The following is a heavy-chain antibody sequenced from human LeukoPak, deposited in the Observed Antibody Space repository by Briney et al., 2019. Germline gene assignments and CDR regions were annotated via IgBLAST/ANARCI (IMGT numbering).Heavy chain of an antibody. J-gene: IGHJ4*02. CDR2: ISSSSSYI. Sequence: GGPLRLSCAASGFTFSSYAMSWVRQAPGKGLECVSSISSSSSYIYYADSVKGRFTISRDNAKNSLYLQMNSLRAEDTAVYYCARDKNSGYGPYFDYWGQGTLVTVSS. V-gene: IGHV3-21*01. D-gene: IGHD5-12*01. CDR3: ARDKNSGYGPYFDY. CDR1: GFTFSSYA.